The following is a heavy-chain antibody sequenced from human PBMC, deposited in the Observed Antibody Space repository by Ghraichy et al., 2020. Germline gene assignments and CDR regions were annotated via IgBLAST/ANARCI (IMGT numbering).Heavy chain of an antibody. CDR2: TSFDGTAK. J-gene: IGHJ6*03. V-gene: IGHV3-30*18. CDR3: AKDRTAKGNYMDV. Sequence: GGSLRLSCAASGFAISSHSMHWVRQAPGKGLEWVAVTSFDGTAKSSSDSVKGRFTISRDNSKNALPLQMDNLRNEDTAVYYCAKDRTAKGNYMDVWGTGTPVTVSS. D-gene: IGHD1-1*01. CDR1: GFAISSHS.